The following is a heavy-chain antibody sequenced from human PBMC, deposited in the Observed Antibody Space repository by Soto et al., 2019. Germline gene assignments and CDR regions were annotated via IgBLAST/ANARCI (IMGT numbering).Heavy chain of an antibody. J-gene: IGHJ5*02. CDR3: ARDPIAVAGGWFDP. Sequence: ASVKVSCKASGYTFTGYYMHWLRQAPGQGLEWMGWINPNSGGTNYAQKFQGRVTMTRDTSISTAYMELSRLRSDDTAVYYCARDPIAVAGGWFDPWGQGTLVTVSS. V-gene: IGHV1-2*02. CDR1: GYTFTGYY. D-gene: IGHD6-19*01. CDR2: INPNSGGT.